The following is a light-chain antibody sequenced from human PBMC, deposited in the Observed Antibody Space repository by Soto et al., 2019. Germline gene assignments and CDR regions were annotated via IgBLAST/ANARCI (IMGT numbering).Light chain of an antibody. Sequence: EILLTQSPATLSLSPGERATLSCRASQSVNSNSLAWYQQKPGQAPSLLIYGTSSRATGISDRFSGSGSGADFTLTIIRLEPEDFAVYYCQHYDTSPQVMYTFGQGTKLEIK. J-gene: IGKJ2*01. CDR3: QHYDTSPQVMYT. CDR2: GTS. CDR1: QSVNSNS. V-gene: IGKV3-20*01.